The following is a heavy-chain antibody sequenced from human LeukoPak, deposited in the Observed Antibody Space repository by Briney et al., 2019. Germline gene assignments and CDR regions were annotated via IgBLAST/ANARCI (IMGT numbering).Heavy chain of an antibody. CDR1: EYTFTGYY. D-gene: IGHD5-18*01. CDR2: INPNSGAT. J-gene: IGHJ4*02. Sequence: ASEKVSCKASEYTFTGYYMHWVRQAPGQGLEWMGWINPNSGATDYAQNFQGRVTLTRDTSISTAYMELSRLRSDDTAVYYCASGYRFGNWGQGTLVTVSS. V-gene: IGHV1-2*02. CDR3: ASGYRFGN.